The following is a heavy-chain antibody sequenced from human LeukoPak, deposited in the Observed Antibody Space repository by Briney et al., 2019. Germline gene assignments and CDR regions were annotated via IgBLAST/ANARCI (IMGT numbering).Heavy chain of an antibody. CDR2: ISGTSSYI. V-gene: IGHV3-21*01. J-gene: IGHJ6*02. CDR3: ARALGYSSGWLDYYYYYGMDV. Sequence: GGSLRLPCAASGFTFSTYSMNWVRQAPGKGLEWVSSISGTSSYIYYTDSVKGRFTISRDNARNSLYLQMNSLRAEDTAVYYCARALGYSSGWLDYYYYYGMDVWGQGTTVTVSS. D-gene: IGHD6-19*01. CDR1: GFTFSTYS.